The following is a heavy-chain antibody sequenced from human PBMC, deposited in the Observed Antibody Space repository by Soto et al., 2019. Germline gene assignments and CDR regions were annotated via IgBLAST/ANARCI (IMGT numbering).Heavy chain of an antibody. V-gene: IGHV3-48*03. CDR1: GFTFSSYA. CDR3: ARDSGGSYYDYFDS. J-gene: IGHJ4*02. D-gene: IGHD1-26*01. Sequence: PGGSLRLSCAASGFTFSSYAMSWVRQAPGKGLEWVSYISHSGSTTYYADSVKGRFTISRDDAEKSVYLQMNSLRAEDSAIYYCARDSGGSYYDYFDSWGQGYLVTVSS. CDR2: ISHSGSTT.